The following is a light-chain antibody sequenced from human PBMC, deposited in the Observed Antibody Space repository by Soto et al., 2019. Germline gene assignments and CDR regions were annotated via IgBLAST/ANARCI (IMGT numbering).Light chain of an antibody. J-gene: IGKJ3*01. Sequence: EIVLTQSPGTLSLSPGERATLSCTTSQSLSTNSLAWYQQKPGQTPRLLIYAASTRDTDIPDRFNGSGSGTDFALTISRLEPEDFALYYCQQYDASPLTVGPGTKVDIK. CDR3: QQYDASPLT. V-gene: IGKV3-20*01. CDR1: QSLSTNS. CDR2: AAS.